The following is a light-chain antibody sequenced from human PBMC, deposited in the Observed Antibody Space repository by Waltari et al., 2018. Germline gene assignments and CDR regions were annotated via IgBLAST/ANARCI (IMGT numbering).Light chain of an antibody. CDR1: SSNIGNNY. CDR3: GTWDSSLSGAV. CDR2: ENT. V-gene: IGLV1-51*02. J-gene: IGLJ7*01. Sequence: QSVLTQPPSVSAAPGQRVTIYCSGGSSNIGNNYVSWYRQFPGTAPNLLIYENTERPSGIPGRFSGSKSGTSATLDITGLQTGDEADYYCGTWDSSLSGAVFGGGTHLTVL.